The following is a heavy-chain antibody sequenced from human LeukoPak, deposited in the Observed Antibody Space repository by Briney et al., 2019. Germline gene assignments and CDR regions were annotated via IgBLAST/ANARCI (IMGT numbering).Heavy chain of an antibody. CDR2: INTNTGNP. Sequence: GASVKVSCKASGYTFTSYAMNWARQAPGQGLEWMGWINTNTGNPTYAQGFTGRFVFSLDTSVSTAYLQISSLKAEDTAVYYCARSTYSSGWYSVDYWGQGTLVTVSS. J-gene: IGHJ4*02. D-gene: IGHD6-19*01. V-gene: IGHV7-4-1*02. CDR3: ARSTYSSGWYSVDY. CDR1: GYTFTSYA.